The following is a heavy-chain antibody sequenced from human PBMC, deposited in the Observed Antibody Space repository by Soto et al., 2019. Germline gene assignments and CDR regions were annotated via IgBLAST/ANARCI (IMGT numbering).Heavy chain of an antibody. CDR1: GFAVSSNY. J-gene: IGHJ6*02. V-gene: IGHV3-53*01. CDR3: ARGGRWLQSRGRMDV. Sequence: GGSLRLSCAAYGFAVSSNYMSWVREAPGKGLEWVTVIYSGGSTYYADSVEGRFTISRDNSKNTLYLQMNSLRAEDTAVYYCARGGRWLQSRGRMDVWGQGTTVTVSS. D-gene: IGHD5-12*01. CDR2: IYSGGST.